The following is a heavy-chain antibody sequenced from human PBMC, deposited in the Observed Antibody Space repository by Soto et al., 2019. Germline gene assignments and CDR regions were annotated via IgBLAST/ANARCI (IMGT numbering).Heavy chain of an antibody. CDR1: GFIFSNFG. D-gene: IGHD6-6*01. Sequence: QVQLVESGGGVVQPGRSLRLSCAASGFIFSNFGMHWVRQAPGKGLEWVAVIWYDGSNEVSADSVKGRFTISRDNSKNTLDLQMTSLRAEDTAVYYCARDPRTARASAMDVWGQGTTVTVSS. CDR3: ARDPRTARASAMDV. J-gene: IGHJ6*02. V-gene: IGHV3-33*01. CDR2: IWYDGSNE.